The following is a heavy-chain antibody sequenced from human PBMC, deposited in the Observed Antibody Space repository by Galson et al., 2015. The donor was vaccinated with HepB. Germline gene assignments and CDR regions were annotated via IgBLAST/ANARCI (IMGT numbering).Heavy chain of an antibody. CDR2: ISYDGSNK. D-gene: IGHD3-10*01. Sequence: LRLSCAASGFTYSIYIMHWVRQAPRKGLEWVAVISYDGSNKYYADAVKGRFTISRDNSKNTLYLQMNSLRAEDTAVYYCAKDRRVRENMVRGVFDYWGQGTLVTVSS. CDR3: AKDRRVRENMVRGVFDY. V-gene: IGHV3-30*18. J-gene: IGHJ4*02. CDR1: GFTYSIYI.